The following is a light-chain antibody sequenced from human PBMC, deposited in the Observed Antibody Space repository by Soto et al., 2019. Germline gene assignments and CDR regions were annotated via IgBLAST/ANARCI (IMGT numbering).Light chain of an antibody. J-gene: IGKJ1*01. CDR2: GTS. Sequence: ENLLTQAPGTLSLSPGERATLSCSASQSIGSSYLAWYQHKPGHAPRLIIYGTSSRATGITDRFSGSGSGTDFTLTISRLEPEDFAGYYCQQFGSSWLTFGQGTKVELK. CDR1: QSIGSSY. V-gene: IGKV3-20*01. CDR3: QQFGSSWLT.